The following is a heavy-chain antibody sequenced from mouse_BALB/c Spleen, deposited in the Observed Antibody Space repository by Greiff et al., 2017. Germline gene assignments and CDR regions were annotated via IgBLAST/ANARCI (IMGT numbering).Heavy chain of an antibody. CDR3: ARPYLYYRYDEAWFAY. D-gene: IGHD2-14*01. CDR1: GFTFSSFG. V-gene: IGHV5-17*02. J-gene: IGHJ3*01. Sequence: EVKLEESGGGLVQPGGSRKLSCAASGFTFSSFGMHWVRQAPEKGLEWVAYISSGSSTIYYADTVKGRFTISRDNPKNTLFLQMTSLRSEDTAMYYCARPYLYYRYDEAWFAYWGQGTLVTVSA. CDR2: ISSGSSTI.